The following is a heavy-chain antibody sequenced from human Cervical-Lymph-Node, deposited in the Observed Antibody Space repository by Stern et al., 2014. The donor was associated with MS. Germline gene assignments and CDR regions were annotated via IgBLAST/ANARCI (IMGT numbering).Heavy chain of an antibody. D-gene: IGHD3-9*01. J-gene: IGHJ4*02. CDR2: INTYTGNP. Sequence: DQLVESGSELKKPGASVKVSCKASGYIVTNYAMNWVRQAPGKGLEWMGWINTYTGNPTYAQNFTGRFVFSLDTSVSTAYLQISSLKGEDTAMYFCARDHYDNTHFDSWGQGTLVTVSS. CDR1: GYIVTNYA. CDR3: ARDHYDNTHFDS. V-gene: IGHV7-4-1*02.